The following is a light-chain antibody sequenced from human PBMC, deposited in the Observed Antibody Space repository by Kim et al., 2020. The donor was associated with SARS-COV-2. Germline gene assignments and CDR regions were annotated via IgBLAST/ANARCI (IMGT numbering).Light chain of an antibody. V-gene: IGLV1-44*01. CDR2: SNN. Sequence: GQRVTISCSGGSSNIGTNTVNWYQQLPGTAPKLLIYSNNQRPSGVPERFTGSKSGTSASLAISGLQSEDEADYYCAAWDDSLDGVVFGGGTQLTVL. CDR3: AAWDDSLDGVV. CDR1: SSNIGTNT. J-gene: IGLJ2*01.